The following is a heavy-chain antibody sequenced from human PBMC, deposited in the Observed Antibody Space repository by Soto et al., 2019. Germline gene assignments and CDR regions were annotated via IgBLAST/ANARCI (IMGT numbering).Heavy chain of an antibody. CDR1: GGSISTYY. V-gene: IGHV4-59*12. D-gene: IGHD2-21*02. CDR2: MYNTGST. CDR3: ARALWGDWGVDCYPLDV. Sequence: QVRLQESGPGLVKPSETLSLTCTVSGGSISTYYWSWIRQPPGKGLEWIGHMYNTGSTIYNPSLKSGGTISVDTPKNQFTLKLNSVTAAYTVVYYCARALWGDWGVDCYPLDVGGQGTTVTVSS. J-gene: IGHJ6*02.